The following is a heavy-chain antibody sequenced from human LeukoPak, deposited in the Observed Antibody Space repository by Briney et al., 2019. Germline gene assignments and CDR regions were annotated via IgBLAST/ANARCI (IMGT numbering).Heavy chain of an antibody. CDR1: GGSISSYY. V-gene: IGHV4-59*08. Sequence: SETLSLTCTVSGGSISSYYWSWIRQPPGKGLEWIGYIYYSGSTNYNPSLKSRVTISVDTSKNQFSLKLSSVTAADTAVYYCARHVSSGWHRELFDYWGQGTLVTVSS. J-gene: IGHJ4*02. D-gene: IGHD6-19*01. CDR2: IYYSGST. CDR3: ARHVSSGWHRELFDY.